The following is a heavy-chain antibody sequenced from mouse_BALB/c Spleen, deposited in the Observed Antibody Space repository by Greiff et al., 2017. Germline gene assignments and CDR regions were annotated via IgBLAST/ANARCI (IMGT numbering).Heavy chain of an antibody. V-gene: IGHV1-15*01. Sequence: VQLQQSGAELVRPGASVTLSCKASGYTFTDYEMHWVKQTPVHGLEWIGAIDPETGGTAYNQKFKGKATLTADKSSSTAYMELRSLTSEDSAVYYCTRDGNFPFAYWGQGTLVTVSA. CDR3: TRDGNFPFAY. CDR1: GYTFTDYE. D-gene: IGHD2-1*01. CDR2: IDPETGGT. J-gene: IGHJ3*01.